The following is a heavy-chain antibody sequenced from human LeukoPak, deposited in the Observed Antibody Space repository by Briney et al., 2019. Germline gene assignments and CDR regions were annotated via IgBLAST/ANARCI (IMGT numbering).Heavy chain of an antibody. J-gene: IGHJ3*02. CDR2: INPSSGDT. V-gene: IGHV1-2*02. CDR1: GFTFTGYY. CDR3: ARYVGAYYHGFDI. Sequence: GASVKVSCKSSGFTFTGYYLHWVRQAPGQGLEWMGWINPSSGDTDYGMKFQGRVTMTRDTSISTAYMEMTRLRSDDTAVYYCARYVGAYYHGFDIWGQGTLVTVSS. D-gene: IGHD1-26*01.